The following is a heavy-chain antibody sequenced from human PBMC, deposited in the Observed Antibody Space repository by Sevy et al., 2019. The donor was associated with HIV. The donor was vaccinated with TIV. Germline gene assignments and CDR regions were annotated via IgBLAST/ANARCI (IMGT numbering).Heavy chain of an antibody. CDR1: GFTFSGNW. V-gene: IGHV3-7*01. J-gene: IGHJ4*02. Sequence: GGSLRLSCAASGFTFSGNWMNWVRQAPGKGLEGVANIKGDGSDKHYVDSLEGRFTISRDNAKNLLFLQMNSLRVEDTAVYYCAHETFGRFQSWGQGTLVTVSS. CDR2: IKGDGSDK. CDR3: AHETFGRFQS. D-gene: IGHD3-16*01.